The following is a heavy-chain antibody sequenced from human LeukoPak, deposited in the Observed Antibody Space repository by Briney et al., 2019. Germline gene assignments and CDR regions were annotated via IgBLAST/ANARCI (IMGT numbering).Heavy chain of an antibody. Sequence: SETLSLTCTVSGGSISSGDYYWSWIRQPPGKGLEWIGYIYYSGSTNYNPSLKSRVTISVDTSKNQFSLKLSSVTAADTAVYYCAARPARYYGSGSHAFDYWGQGTLVTVSS. CDR2: IYYSGST. CDR1: GGSISSGDYY. V-gene: IGHV4-61*08. J-gene: IGHJ4*02. D-gene: IGHD3-10*01. CDR3: AARPARYYGSGSHAFDY.